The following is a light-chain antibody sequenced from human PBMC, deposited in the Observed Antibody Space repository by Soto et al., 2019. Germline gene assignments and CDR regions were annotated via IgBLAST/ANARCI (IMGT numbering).Light chain of an antibody. V-gene: IGKV1-39*01. Sequence: DIQMTQSPASLSVSVGDRVTITCRASQSINNYLNWYQQKPGQAPKLLMRSASTLERGVPSRFSGSGSRTDFTLTITNLQPADFATYYCQQSLSMPLTFGHGTRLDIK. J-gene: IGKJ5*01. CDR3: QQSLSMPLT. CDR1: QSINNY. CDR2: SAS.